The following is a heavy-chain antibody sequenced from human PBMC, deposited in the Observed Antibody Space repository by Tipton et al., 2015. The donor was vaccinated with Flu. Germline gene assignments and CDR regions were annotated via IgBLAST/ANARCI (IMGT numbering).Heavy chain of an antibody. D-gene: IGHD3-3*01. CDR1: GFTFSSYA. Sequence: QVQLGQSGGGVVQPGRSLRLSCAASGFTFSSYAMHWVRQAPGKGLEWVAVISYDGSNKYYADSVKGRFTISRDNSKNTLYLQMNSLRAEDTAVYYCARAHSLYDFWSGYSHAFDIWGQGTMVTVSS. CDR2: ISYDGSNK. J-gene: IGHJ3*02. CDR3: ARAHSLYDFWSGYSHAFDI. V-gene: IGHV3-30*01.